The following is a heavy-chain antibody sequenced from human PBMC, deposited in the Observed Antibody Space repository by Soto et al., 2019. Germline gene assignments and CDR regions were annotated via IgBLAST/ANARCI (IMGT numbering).Heavy chain of an antibody. CDR3: ARGRGRNFEWLPQYYFDY. CDR2: IIPIFGTA. D-gene: IGHD3-9*01. CDR1: CGTLTRYG. Sequence: GASGKGSSKALCGTLTRYGISWGRPAPGQRLEWMGGIIPIFGTANYAQKFQGRVTITADESTSKAYMELTSMRSDDKAVYYCARGRGRNFEWLPQYYFDYWGQGNLVTVSS. V-gene: IGHV1-69*13. J-gene: IGHJ4*02.